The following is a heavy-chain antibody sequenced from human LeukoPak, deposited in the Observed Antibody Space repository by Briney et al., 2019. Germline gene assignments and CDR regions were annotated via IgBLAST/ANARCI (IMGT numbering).Heavy chain of an antibody. V-gene: IGHV4-59*01. CDR3: ARGAAGYSYG. Sequence: SETLSLTCTVSGGSISSYYWSWIRQPPGKGLEWIGHIYYSGNTNYDPSLKSRVTISIDTSKNQFSLRLSSVTAADTAVYYCARGAAGYSYGWGQGTLVTVSS. J-gene: IGHJ4*02. CDR1: GGSISSYY. CDR2: IYYSGNT. D-gene: IGHD5-18*01.